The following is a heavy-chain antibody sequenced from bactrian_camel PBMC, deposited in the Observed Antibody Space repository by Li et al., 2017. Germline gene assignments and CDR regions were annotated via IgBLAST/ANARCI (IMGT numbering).Heavy chain of an antibody. Sequence: HVQLVESGGGSVQAGGSLRLSCAASGATWSVACMGWFRQAPGKEREGVAWIHTDGSKTYADSVKGRFTVAKDNAKNTLYLQMNSLKPEDTAMYHCAADAVITCVPVALEIIRRTTYYGQGTQVTVS. D-gene: IGHD5*01. J-gene: IGHJ4*01. V-gene: IGHV3S53*01. CDR2: IHTDGSK. CDR1: GATWSVAC.